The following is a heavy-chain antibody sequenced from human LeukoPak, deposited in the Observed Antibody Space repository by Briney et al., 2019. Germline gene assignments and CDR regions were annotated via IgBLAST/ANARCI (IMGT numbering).Heavy chain of an antibody. CDR1: GGSISSRSYY. CDR2: MYYSGST. J-gene: IGHJ4*02. D-gene: IGHD5-12*01. CDR3: ARSSWWATMIYDY. V-gene: IGHV4-39*07. Sequence: PSETLSLTCTVSGGSISSRSYYWGWIRQPPGKGLEWIGSMYYSGSTYYNPSLKSRVTISVDTSKNQFSLELSSVTAADTAMYYCARSSWWATMIYDYWGQGTLVTVSS.